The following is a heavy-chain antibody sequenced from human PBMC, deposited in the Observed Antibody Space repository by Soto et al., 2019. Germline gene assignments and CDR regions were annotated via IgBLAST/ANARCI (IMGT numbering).Heavy chain of an antibody. CDR3: ATLKTGCSGGSCYASDY. D-gene: IGHD2-15*01. Sequence: PGESLKISCKGSGYSFTSYWIGWVRQMPGKGLEWMGIIYPGDSDTRYSPSFQGQVTISADKSISTAYLRWSSLKASDTAMYYCATLKTGCSGGSCYASDYWGQGTLVTVSS. V-gene: IGHV5-51*01. CDR2: IYPGDSDT. J-gene: IGHJ4*02. CDR1: GYSFTSYW.